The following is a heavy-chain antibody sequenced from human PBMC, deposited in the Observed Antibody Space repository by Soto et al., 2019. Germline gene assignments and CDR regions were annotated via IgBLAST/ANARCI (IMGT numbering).Heavy chain of an antibody. CDR1: GFSFGDSY. CDR2: ISGGSSYT. D-gene: IGHD2-21*01. J-gene: IGHJ4*02. Sequence: QVQLVESGGGLVKPGGSLRLACAASGFSFGDSYMSWVRQAPGKGLEWLSYISGGSSYTNNADSVKGRFTISRDNAKRSLYLDMNSLRADDTAVYYCAKTIVAASGYYFDHWGQGNLVTVSS. V-gene: IGHV3-11*06. CDR3: AKTIVAASGYYFDH.